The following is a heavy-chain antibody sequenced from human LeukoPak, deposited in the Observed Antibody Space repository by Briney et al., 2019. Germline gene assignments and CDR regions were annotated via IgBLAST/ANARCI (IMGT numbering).Heavy chain of an antibody. CDR2: ISGSGGST. J-gene: IGHJ4*02. CDR3: ANRITIFGVVIPFH. D-gene: IGHD3-3*01. CDR1: GFTFSSYA. Sequence: GGSLRLSCAASGFTFSSYAMSWVRQAPGKGLEWVSAISGSGGSTYYADSVKGRFTISRDNSKNTLYLQMNSLRAEDTAVYYCANRITIFGVVIPFHWGQGTLVTVSS. V-gene: IGHV3-23*01.